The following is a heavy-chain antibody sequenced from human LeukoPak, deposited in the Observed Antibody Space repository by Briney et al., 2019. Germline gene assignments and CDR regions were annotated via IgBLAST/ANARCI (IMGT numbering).Heavy chain of an antibody. J-gene: IGHJ4*02. D-gene: IGHD3-22*01. Sequence: PGGSLRLSCAASGFTFSNAWMSWVRQAPGKGLEWVGRIKSKTDGGTTDYAAPVKGRFTISRDDSKNTLYLQMNSLKTEDTAVYYCTTGPSTYYYDSSGYSFDYWGQGTLVTVSS. CDR3: TTGPSTYYYDSSGYSFDY. CDR1: GFTFSNAW. V-gene: IGHV3-15*01. CDR2: IKSKTDGGTT.